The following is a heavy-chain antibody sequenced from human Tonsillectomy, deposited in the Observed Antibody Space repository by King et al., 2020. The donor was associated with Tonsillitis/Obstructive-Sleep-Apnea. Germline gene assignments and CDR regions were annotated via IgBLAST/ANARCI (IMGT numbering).Heavy chain of an antibody. CDR2: IRPNNGDT. J-gene: IGHJ1*01. CDR1: GYTFTSYD. Sequence: VQLVESGAGVKKPGASVKVSCKASGYTFTSYDITWVRQALGQGLEWMGFIRPNNGDTNYAQKLQGRFTMTSDTSTSTAYMELRSLRSDDTAVYYYARDYYDSSGYYHGYFQHWGQGTLVTVSS. D-gene: IGHD3-22*01. CDR3: ARDYYDSSGYYHGYFQH. V-gene: IGHV1-18*01.